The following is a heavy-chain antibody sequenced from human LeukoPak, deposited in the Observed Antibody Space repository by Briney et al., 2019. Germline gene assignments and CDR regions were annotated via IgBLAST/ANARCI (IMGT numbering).Heavy chain of an antibody. D-gene: IGHD3-10*01. Sequence: SETLSLTCTVSDGSISDSYWSWIRQSPGKGLEWIGYIFHTGFTHYNPSLESRVTISVDMSKKQFSLKLSSVTAADTAVYYCARGNLITMVRESSPFDYWGQGTLVTVSS. V-gene: IGHV4-59*12. CDR1: DGSISDSY. J-gene: IGHJ4*02. CDR2: IFHTGFT. CDR3: ARGNLITMVRESSPFDY.